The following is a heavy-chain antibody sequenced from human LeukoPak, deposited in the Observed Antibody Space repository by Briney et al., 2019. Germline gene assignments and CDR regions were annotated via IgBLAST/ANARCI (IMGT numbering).Heavy chain of an antibody. J-gene: IGHJ4*02. CDR1: GFTFGSYG. Sequence: GGSLRLSCAASGFTFGSYGMHWVRQAPGKGLEWVAVISYDGSNKYYADSVKGRFTISRDNSKNTLYLQMNSLRAEDTAVYYCAKDHSISGVDYWGQGTLVTVSS. CDR2: ISYDGSNK. V-gene: IGHV3-30*18. CDR3: AKDHSISGVDY.